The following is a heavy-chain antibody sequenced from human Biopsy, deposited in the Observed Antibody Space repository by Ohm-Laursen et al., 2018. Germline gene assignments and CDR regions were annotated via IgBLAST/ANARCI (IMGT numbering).Heavy chain of an antibody. CDR2: IYFTGRT. J-gene: IGHJ4*02. V-gene: IGHV4-59*01. CDR1: NVSFSSFY. CDR3: VRGRAY. Sequence: SETLSLTCAVYNVSFSSFYWSWIRQPPGKALEWIGYIYFTGRTSYNPSLKSRVTMSVDTSKNHFSLRLRSVTPADTAKYYCVRGRAYWGQGTLVTVSS.